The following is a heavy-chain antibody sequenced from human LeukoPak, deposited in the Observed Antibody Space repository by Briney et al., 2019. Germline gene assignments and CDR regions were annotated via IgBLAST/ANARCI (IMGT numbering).Heavy chain of an antibody. CDR2: IYYSGST. D-gene: IGHD3-22*01. CDR3: ARRRYYDSSGSPGWAFDI. Sequence: SETLSLTCTVSGGSISSSSYYWGWIRQPPGKGLEWIGSIYYSGSTYYNPSLKSRVTISVDTSKNQFSLKLSSMTAADTAVYYCARRRYYDSSGSPGWAFDIWGQGTMVTVSS. V-gene: IGHV4-39*01. J-gene: IGHJ3*02. CDR1: GGSISSSSYY.